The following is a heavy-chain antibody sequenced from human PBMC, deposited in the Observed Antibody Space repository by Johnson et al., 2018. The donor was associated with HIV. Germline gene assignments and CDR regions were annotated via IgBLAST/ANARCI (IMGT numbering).Heavy chain of an antibody. D-gene: IGHD1-26*01. V-gene: IGHV3-66*04. J-gene: IGHJ3*02. Sequence: VHLVESGGGVVQPGRSLRLSCAASGFTFDEHGMSWVRQAPGKGLEWVAVIYSGGSTYNAESVKGRGTISRDNAKKSLYLQMNRLGAEDTAVYYCASQYSGSYNGWKLFDIWGQGTMVIVSS. CDR1: GFTFDEHG. CDR2: IYSGGST. CDR3: ASQYSGSYNGWKLFDI.